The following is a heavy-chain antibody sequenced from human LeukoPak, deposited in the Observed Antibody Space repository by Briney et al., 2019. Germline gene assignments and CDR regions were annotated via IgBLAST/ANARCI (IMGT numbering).Heavy chain of an antibody. V-gene: IGHV5-51*01. CDR3: ARQYYETLTGPNWFDA. Sequence: GESLKISCKGSGYTFTSNWIGWVRQMPGKGLEWMGIILHSNSDTRYSPSFKGQVTMSVDKSISTAYLQWTSLKASDTAMYYCARQYYETLTGPNWFDAWGQGTLVTVSS. CDR1: GYTFTSNW. J-gene: IGHJ5*02. D-gene: IGHD3-9*01. CDR2: ILHSNSDT.